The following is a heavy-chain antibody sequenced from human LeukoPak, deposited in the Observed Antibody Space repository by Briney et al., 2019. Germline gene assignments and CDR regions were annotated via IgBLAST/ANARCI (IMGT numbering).Heavy chain of an antibody. D-gene: IGHD6-13*01. CDR3: ARESAIAAALDY. CDR1: GYTFTGYY. Sequence: ASVKVSCKPSGYTFTGYYMHWVRQAPGQGLEWMGWIKPNSGGTNYAQKFQGRVTMTRDTSIRTAYMELSRLRSDDTAVYYCARESAIAAALDYWGQGTLVTVSS. J-gene: IGHJ4*02. V-gene: IGHV1-2*02. CDR2: IKPNSGGT.